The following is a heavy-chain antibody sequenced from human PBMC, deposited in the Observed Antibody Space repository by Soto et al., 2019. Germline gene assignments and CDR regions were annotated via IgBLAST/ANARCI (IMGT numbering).Heavy chain of an antibody. J-gene: IGHJ4*02. CDR3: ARDGGLDY. Sequence: EVQLVESGGGLVQPGGSLRLSCAACGFAFSSYEMNWLRQAPGKGLEWVSYISSSGSGSTIYYADSVKGRFTISRDNAKNSLYLQMNSLRAEDTAVYYCARDGGLDYWGQGTLVTVSS. CDR1: GFAFSSYE. CDR2: ISSSGSGSTI. V-gene: IGHV3-48*03.